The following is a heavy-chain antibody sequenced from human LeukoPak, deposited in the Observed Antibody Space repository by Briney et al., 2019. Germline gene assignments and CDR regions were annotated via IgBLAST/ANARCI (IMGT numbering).Heavy chain of an antibody. J-gene: IGHJ5*02. Sequence: ASVKVSCKASGYTFTGYYMHWVRQAPGQWLEWMGWINPNSGGTNYAQKFQSRVTMTRDTSISTAYMELGRLRSDDTAIYYCARDRVFGVVFGRFDPWGQGTLVTVST. CDR1: GYTFTGYY. CDR2: INPNSGGT. CDR3: ARDRVFGVVFGRFDP. D-gene: IGHD3-3*01. V-gene: IGHV1-2*02.